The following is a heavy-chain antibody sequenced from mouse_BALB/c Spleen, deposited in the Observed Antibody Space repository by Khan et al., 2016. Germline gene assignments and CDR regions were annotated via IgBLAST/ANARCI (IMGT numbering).Heavy chain of an antibody. Sequence: VQLQQSGPELVKPGASVKMSCKASGYTFISYVMHWVKQKPGQGLEWIGYINPYNDVTKYNEKFKGKATLTSDKSSSTAYMELSSLTSEDSAVYYGVRKNYYVSSFYWYFDVWGAGTTVTVSS. V-gene: IGHV1S136*01. J-gene: IGHJ1*01. CDR1: GYTFISYV. D-gene: IGHD1-1*01. CDR3: VRKNYYVSSFYWYFDV. CDR2: INPYNDVT.